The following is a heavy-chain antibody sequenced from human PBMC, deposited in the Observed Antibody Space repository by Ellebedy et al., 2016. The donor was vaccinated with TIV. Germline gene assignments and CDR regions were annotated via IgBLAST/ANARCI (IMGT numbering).Heavy chain of an antibody. J-gene: IGHJ4*02. Sequence: GESLKISCTASGFIVSTNHMSWVRQAPGKGLEWVGGYTNYADSVKGRFTIPTHNSRNTLYLQMTNLRTEDTAVYYCAKGSFSFGDKSERIYSFQYWGQGTLVTVSS. CDR3: AKGSFSFGDKSERIYSFQY. D-gene: IGHD3-10*01. CDR1: GFIVSTNH. V-gene: IGHV3-53*04. CDR2: GYT.